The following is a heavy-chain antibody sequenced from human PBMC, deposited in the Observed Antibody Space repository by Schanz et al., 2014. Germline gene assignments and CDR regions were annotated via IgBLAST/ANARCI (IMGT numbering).Heavy chain of an antibody. CDR3: ARDRGYCSGGSCLTFDY. Sequence: QVQLVESGGGVVQPGRSLRLSCAAYGFTLRSYAMHWVRQAPGKGLEWVAVISYDGSNKYYADSVKGRFTISRDNSKNTLYLQMNPLRAEDTAVYYCARDRGYCSGGSCLTFDYWGQGTLVTVSS. J-gene: IGHJ4*02. CDR1: GFTLRSYA. V-gene: IGHV3-30-3*01. D-gene: IGHD2-15*01. CDR2: ISYDGSNK.